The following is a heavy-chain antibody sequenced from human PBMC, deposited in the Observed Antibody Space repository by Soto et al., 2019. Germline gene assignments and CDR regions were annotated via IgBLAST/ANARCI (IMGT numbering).Heavy chain of an antibody. Sequence: PGGSLRLSCAASGFTFSSYAMSWVRQAPGKGLEWVSAISGSGGSTYYADSVKGRFTISRDNSKNTLYLQMNSLRAEDTAVYYCAKDHGSGSYYNNHYFDYWGQGTLVTVSS. CDR2: ISGSGGST. J-gene: IGHJ4*02. CDR3: AKDHGSGSYYNNHYFDY. V-gene: IGHV3-23*01. CDR1: GFTFSSYA. D-gene: IGHD3-10*01.